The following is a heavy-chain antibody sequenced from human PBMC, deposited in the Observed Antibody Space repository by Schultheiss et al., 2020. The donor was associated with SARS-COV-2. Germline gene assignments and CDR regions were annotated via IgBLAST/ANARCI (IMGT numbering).Heavy chain of an antibody. CDR2: MNPNSGGT. V-gene: IGHV1-2*02. D-gene: IGHD6-13*01. CDR3: ARDRDIAAAATPFDP. CDR1: GYTFTSYD. J-gene: IGHJ5*02. Sequence: ASVKVSCKASGYTFTSYDINWVRQATGQGLEWMGWMNPNSGGTNYAQKFQGRVTMTRDTSISTAYMELSRLRSEDTAVYYCARDRDIAAAATPFDPWGQGTLVTVSS.